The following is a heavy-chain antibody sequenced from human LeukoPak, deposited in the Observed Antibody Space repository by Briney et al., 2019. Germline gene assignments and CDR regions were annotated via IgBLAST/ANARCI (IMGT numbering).Heavy chain of an antibody. J-gene: IGHJ4*02. CDR1: GGSISSGGYY. D-gene: IGHD1-1*01. Sequence: SETLSLTCTVSGGSISSGGYYWSWIRQPPGKGLEWIGYIYHSGSTYYNPSLKSRVTISVDRSKNQFSLKLSSVTAADTAVYYCARGGWNAPFDYWGQGTLVTVSS. V-gene: IGHV4-30-2*01. CDR2: IYHSGST. CDR3: ARGGWNAPFDY.